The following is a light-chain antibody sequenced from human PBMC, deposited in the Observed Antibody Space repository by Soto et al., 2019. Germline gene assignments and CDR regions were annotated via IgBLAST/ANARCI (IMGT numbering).Light chain of an antibody. V-gene: IGLV3-21*04. Sequence: SYELTQPPSVSVAPGKTARITCGGNNIGSKSVHWYQQKPDQAPVLVIYYDSDRPSGIPERFSGSNSGNTATLTISRVEAGDEADYYCPVWDSSSALLVFGGGTKLTVL. CDR1: NIGSKS. CDR3: PVWDSSSALLV. CDR2: YDS. J-gene: IGLJ3*02.